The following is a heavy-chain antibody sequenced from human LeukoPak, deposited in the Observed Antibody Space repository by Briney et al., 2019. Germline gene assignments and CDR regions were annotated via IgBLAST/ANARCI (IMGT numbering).Heavy chain of an antibody. Sequence: GGSLRLSCAASGNYWMHWVRQAPGKGLVWVSRINSDGSSTSYADSVKGRFTISRDNAKNTLYLQMNSLRAEDTAVYYCARVPMIVKAYYFDYWGQGTLVTVSS. CDR3: ARVPMIVKAYYFDY. D-gene: IGHD3-22*01. CDR1: GNYW. J-gene: IGHJ4*02. CDR2: INSDGSST. V-gene: IGHV3-74*01.